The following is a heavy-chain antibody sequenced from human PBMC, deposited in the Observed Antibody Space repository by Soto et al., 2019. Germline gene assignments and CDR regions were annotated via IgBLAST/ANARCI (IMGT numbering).Heavy chain of an antibody. Sequence: GASVKVSCKASGYTFITYLIHWVRQAPGQGLEWMGIINPSGGSTTYAQKFQGRVTLTRDTSTNTVYMELSSLRSDDTAVYYCARTSVGATRDYWGQGTLVTVSS. CDR3: ARTSVGATRDY. J-gene: IGHJ4*02. D-gene: IGHD1-26*01. CDR1: GYTFITYL. CDR2: INPSGGST. V-gene: IGHV1-46*01.